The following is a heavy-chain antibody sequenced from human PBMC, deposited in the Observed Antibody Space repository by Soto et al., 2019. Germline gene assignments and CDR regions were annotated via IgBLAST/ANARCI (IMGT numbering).Heavy chain of an antibody. J-gene: IGHJ3*02. Sequence: QVQLVESGGGVVQPGRSLRLSCATSGFTFSSYGMHWVRQATGKGLEWVALIRYDGSNADYADSVKGRFTISRDNSKNTVYLQMNSLRAEDTAVYYGARYFPVADTSTFDIWGQVTMVTVSA. CDR1: GFTFSSYG. D-gene: IGHD6-19*01. CDR2: IRYDGSNA. V-gene: IGHV3-33*01. CDR3: ARYFPVADTSTFDI.